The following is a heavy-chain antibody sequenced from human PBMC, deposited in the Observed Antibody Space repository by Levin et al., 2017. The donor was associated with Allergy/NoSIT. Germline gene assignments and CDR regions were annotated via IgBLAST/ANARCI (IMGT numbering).Heavy chain of an antibody. J-gene: IGHJ3*02. V-gene: IGHV4-59*01. D-gene: IGHD3-10*01. CDR3: ARDASGLLSFGELDAFDI. Sequence: PSQTLSLTCTVSGGSINTYYWSWIRQPPGKGLEWIGYIYYSGSTNYNPSLKSRVTISVDTSKNQFSLKLTSVTAADTAVYYCARDASGLLSFGELDAFDIWGQGTMVTVSS. CDR1: GGSINTYY. CDR2: IYYSGST.